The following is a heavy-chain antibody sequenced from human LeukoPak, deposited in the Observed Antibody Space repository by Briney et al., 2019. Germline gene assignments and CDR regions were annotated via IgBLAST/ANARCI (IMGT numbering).Heavy chain of an antibody. CDR3: AKDGRRGSYGYLFDY. CDR1: GFTFDDYA. D-gene: IGHD5-18*01. Sequence: GRSLRLSCAASGFTFDDYAMHWVRQAPGKGLEWVSGISWNSGSIGYADSVKGRFTISRDNAKNSLHLQMNSLRAEDTALYYCAKDGRRGSYGYLFDYWGQGTLVTVSS. J-gene: IGHJ4*02. CDR2: ISWNSGSI. V-gene: IGHV3-9*01.